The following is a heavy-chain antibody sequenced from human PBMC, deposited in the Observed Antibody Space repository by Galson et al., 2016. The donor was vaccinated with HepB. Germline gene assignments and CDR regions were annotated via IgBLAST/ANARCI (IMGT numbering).Heavy chain of an antibody. J-gene: IGHJ4*02. V-gene: IGHV3-15*01. CDR1: GFTFSYAW. D-gene: IGHD3-10*01. CDR3: TIARYSSGDYYTY. CDR2: IKRITDGGTT. Sequence: LRLSCAASGFTFSYAWMSWVRQAPGKGLEWVGRIKRITDGGTTDYAAPVKGRFTISRDDSENRLYLQMNSLKTEDTGVYYCTIARYSSGDYYTYWGQGTLVTVSS.